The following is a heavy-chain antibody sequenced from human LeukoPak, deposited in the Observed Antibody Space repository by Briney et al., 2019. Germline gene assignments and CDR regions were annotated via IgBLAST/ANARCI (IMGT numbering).Heavy chain of an antibody. CDR3: AKSYDSSGYYYGGGFDY. V-gene: IGHV3-9*01. D-gene: IGHD3-22*01. Sequence: GGSLTLSCAASGFTFNDYGMTWVRQAPGKGLEWVSGISWNSGSIGYADSVKGRFTISRDNAKNSLYLQMNSLRAEDTALYYCAKSYDSSGYYYGGGFDYWGQGTLVTVSS. CDR2: ISWNSGSI. J-gene: IGHJ4*02. CDR1: GFTFNDYG.